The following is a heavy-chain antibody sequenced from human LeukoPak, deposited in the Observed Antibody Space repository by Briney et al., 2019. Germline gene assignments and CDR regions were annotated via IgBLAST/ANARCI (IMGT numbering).Heavy chain of an antibody. J-gene: IGHJ3*02. D-gene: IGHD5-18*01. CDR1: GFTFSNAW. CDR3: ASRGQLWYAFDI. V-gene: IGHV4-4*02. CDR2: IYHSGST. Sequence: NPGGSLRLSCAASGFTFSNAWMSWVRQAPGKGLEWIGEIYHSGSTNYNPSLKSRVTISVDKSKNQFSLKLSSVTAADTAVYYCASRGQLWYAFDIWGQGTMVTVSS.